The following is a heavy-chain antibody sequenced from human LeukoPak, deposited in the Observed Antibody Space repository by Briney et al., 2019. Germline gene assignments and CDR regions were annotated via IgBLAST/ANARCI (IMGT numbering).Heavy chain of an antibody. V-gene: IGHV3-49*04. Sequence: GGSLRLSCAASGFTFDDFGLTWVRQAPGKGLEWVGFMRSKAYGGTTVYAASVKGRFSISIDYSKSIAYLQMNSLKNEDTGVYFCAKGDSFSYFDSWGQGSLVTVSS. D-gene: IGHD2-21*02. CDR1: GFTFDDFG. CDR2: MRSKAYGGTT. J-gene: IGHJ4*02. CDR3: AKGDSFSYFDS.